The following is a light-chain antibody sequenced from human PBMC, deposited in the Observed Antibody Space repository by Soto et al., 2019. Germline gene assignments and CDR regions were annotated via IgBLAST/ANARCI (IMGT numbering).Light chain of an antibody. CDR3: HHYDNLQVT. Sequence: DCKVTKSSSSLSAXVGDXATSXXQASQEIDNYLNWYQQKPGKAPNLLIYDASNLETGVPSRFSGGGSGTDFTFTITSLQPEDIATYYCHHYDNLQVTFGQGAKVDIK. V-gene: IGKV1-33*01. CDR1: QEIDNY. J-gene: IGKJ1*01. CDR2: DAS.